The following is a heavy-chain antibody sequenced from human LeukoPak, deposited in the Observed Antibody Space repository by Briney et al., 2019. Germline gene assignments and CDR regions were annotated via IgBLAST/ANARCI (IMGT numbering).Heavy chain of an antibody. CDR1: GFTVSSNY. Sequence: GGSLRLSCAASGFTVSSNYMSWVRQALGKGLEWVSVIYSGGSTYYADSVKGRFTISRDNSKNTLYLQMNSLRAEDTAVYYCARDLGYCTNGVCHTRFDYWGQGTLVAVSS. CDR2: IYSGGST. V-gene: IGHV3-53*01. J-gene: IGHJ4*02. D-gene: IGHD2-8*01. CDR3: ARDLGYCTNGVCHTRFDY.